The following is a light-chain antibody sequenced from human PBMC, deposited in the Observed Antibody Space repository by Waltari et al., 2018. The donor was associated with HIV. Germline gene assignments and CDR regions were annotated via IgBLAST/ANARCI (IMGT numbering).Light chain of an antibody. CDR3: QQLNSYPLH. J-gene: IGKJ3*01. CDR2: AAS. V-gene: IGKV1-9*01. Sequence: DIQLTQSPSFLSASIGDRVIITCRASQGISSYLAWYQQKPGKAPKLLIHAASTLQSGVPSRFSGSGSGTEFTLTISSLQPEDFATYYCQQLNSYPLHFGPGTTVDIK. CDR1: QGISSY.